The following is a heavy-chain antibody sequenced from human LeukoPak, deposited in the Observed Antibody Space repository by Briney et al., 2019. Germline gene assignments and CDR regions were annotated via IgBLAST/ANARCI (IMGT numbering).Heavy chain of an antibody. V-gene: IGHV3-9*01. D-gene: IGHD5-18*01. J-gene: IGHJ4*02. Sequence: GGSLRLSCAASGFTFSSYAMHWVRQAPGKGLEWVSGISWNSGYIGYADSVKGRFTISRDNAKNSLYLQMNSLGGEDTAFYYCAKVESYSYGYFDSWGQGTLVTVSS. CDR1: GFTFSSYA. CDR3: AKVESYSYGYFDS. CDR2: ISWNSGYI.